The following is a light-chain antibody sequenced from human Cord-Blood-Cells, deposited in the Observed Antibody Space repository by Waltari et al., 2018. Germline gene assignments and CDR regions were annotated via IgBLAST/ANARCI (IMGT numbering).Light chain of an antibody. CDR1: QSISSW. J-gene: IGKJ1*01. CDR2: DAS. Sequence: GDRVTITCRASQSISSWLAWYQQKPGKAPKLLIYDASSLESGVPSRFSGSGSGTEFTLTISSLQPDDFATYYCQQYNSYWTFGQGTKVEIK. V-gene: IGKV1-5*01. CDR3: QQYNSYWT.